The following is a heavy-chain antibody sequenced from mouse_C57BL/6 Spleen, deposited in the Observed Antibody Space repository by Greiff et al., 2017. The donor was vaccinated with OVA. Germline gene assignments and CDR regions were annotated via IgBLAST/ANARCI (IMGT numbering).Heavy chain of an antibody. J-gene: IGHJ1*01. CDR1: GYAFSSYG. CDR2: INPGAGDT. CDR3: ARGGSHSYFDV. V-gene: IGHV1-80*01. Sequence: QVQLQQSGAELVKPGASVKISCKASGYAFSSYGMNWVKQRPGKGLEWIGKINPGAGDTKYNGKFKGKATLTADKSYSTAYMLLSSLTSVDSAVYVCARGGSHSYFDVWGPGTPVTVSA.